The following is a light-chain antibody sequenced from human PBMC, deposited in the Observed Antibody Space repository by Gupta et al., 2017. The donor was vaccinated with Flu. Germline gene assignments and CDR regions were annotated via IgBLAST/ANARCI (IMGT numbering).Light chain of an antibody. V-gene: IGLV2-14*01. CDR3: TSYTSNRTWV. CDR1: SSDVGTYSY. J-gene: IGLJ3*02. Sequence: SSLTQPASVSGSPGQSITISCTGTSSDVGTYSYVSWYQQHPGKAHKLIIYEVSNRPAGVADRFAASKSGKTAILTISGHQDEDEAYYHGTSYTSNRTWVFGGGTKLTVL. CDR2: EVS.